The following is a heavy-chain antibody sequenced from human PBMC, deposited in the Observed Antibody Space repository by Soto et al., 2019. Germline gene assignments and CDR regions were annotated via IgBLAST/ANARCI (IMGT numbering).Heavy chain of an antibody. CDR1: GGSMSSYY. CDR2: IYYSGST. D-gene: IGHD6-19*01. J-gene: IGHJ5*02. CDR3: ARGDYSSGWYAEGFDP. Sequence: PSETLSLTCTVSGGSMSSYYWSWIRQPPGKGLEWIGYIYYSGSTNYNPSLKSRVTISVDTSKNQFSLKLSSVTAAGTAVYYCARGDYSSGWYAEGFDPWGQGTLVTVSS. V-gene: IGHV4-59*01.